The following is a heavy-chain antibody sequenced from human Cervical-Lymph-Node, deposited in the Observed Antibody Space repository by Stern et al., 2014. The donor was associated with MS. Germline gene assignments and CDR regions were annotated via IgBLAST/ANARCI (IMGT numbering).Heavy chain of an antibody. V-gene: IGHV1-2*02. CDR1: GFRFTDYY. D-gene: IGHD5-24*01. CDR2: INPKNGDT. J-gene: IGHJ5*02. CDR3: GRGIKTFDP. Sequence: QVQLVKSGAEVKKPGASVKVSCETSGFRFTDYYIHWVRQAPRQGLEWMGCINPKNGDTHSAQKFQGRFTMTGDTSISTGYMELNSLKSDDTAMYYCGRGIKTFDPWGQGTLVTVSS.